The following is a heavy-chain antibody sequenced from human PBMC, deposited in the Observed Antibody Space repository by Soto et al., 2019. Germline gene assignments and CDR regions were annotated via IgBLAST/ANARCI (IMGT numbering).Heavy chain of an antibody. CDR1: GYSISSDNW. CDR3: ARTSRFNTGQLDY. V-gene: IGHV4-28*01. D-gene: IGHD7-27*01. CDR2: IFYTGTT. J-gene: IGHJ4*02. Sequence: SETLSLTCAVPGYSISSDNWWGWIRQPPGKGLEWIGYIFYTGTTYYNLSLKSRVTMSVDTAKDQFSLKLSSVTAADTAVYYCARTSRFNTGQLDYWGQGTLVPVSS.